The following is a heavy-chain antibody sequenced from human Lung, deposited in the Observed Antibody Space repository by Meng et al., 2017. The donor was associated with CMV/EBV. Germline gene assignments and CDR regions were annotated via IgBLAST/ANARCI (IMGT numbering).Heavy chain of an antibody. Sequence: QITLQGSGPTPVKPTQTLTLTCTFSGFSLSTSGVGVGWIRHPPGKALECLAIIYGYDEKRYSPSLESRLTVTNDTSKNQVVLTMTNMVPVDTATYYCARAAARPSDWFDPWGQGTLVTVSS. D-gene: IGHD6-6*01. CDR3: ARAAARPSDWFDP. CDR2: IYGYDEK. V-gene: IGHV2-5*01. J-gene: IGHJ5*02. CDR1: GFSLSTSGVG.